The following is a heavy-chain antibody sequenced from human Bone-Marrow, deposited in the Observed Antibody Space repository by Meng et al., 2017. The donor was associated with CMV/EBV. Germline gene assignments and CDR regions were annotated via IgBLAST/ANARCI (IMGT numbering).Heavy chain of an antibody. Sequence: ASVKVSCKASGYTFTGYYMHWVRQAPGQGLEWMGWINPNSGGTNYAQKFQGRVTITADKSTSTAYMELSSLRSEDTAVYYCASGGGGILGIVYWGQGTLVTVSS. J-gene: IGHJ4*02. V-gene: IGHV1-2*02. CDR2: INPNSGGT. CDR1: GYTFTGYY. D-gene: IGHD3-16*01. CDR3: ASGGGGILGIVY.